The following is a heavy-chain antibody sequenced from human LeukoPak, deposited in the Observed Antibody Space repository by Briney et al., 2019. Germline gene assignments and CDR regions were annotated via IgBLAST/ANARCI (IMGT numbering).Heavy chain of an antibody. CDR2: INPNSGGT. Sequence: PRASVKVSCKASGYTFTGYYMHWVRQAPGQGLEWMGWINPNSGGTNYAQKFQGRVTMTRDTSISTAYMELSRLRSDDTAVYYCARVAVAGIWFDWFDPWGQGTLVTVSS. D-gene: IGHD6-19*01. V-gene: IGHV1-2*02. CDR3: ARVAVAGIWFDWFDP. J-gene: IGHJ5*02. CDR1: GYTFTGYY.